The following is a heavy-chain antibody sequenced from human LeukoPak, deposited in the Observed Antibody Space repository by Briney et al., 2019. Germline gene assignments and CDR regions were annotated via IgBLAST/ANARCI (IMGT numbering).Heavy chain of an antibody. J-gene: IGHJ4*02. CDR1: GFTFSSYA. CDR2: ISGSGGST. D-gene: IGHD2-15*01. V-gene: IGHV3-23*01. Sequence: GGSLRLSCAASGFTFSSYAMSGVRQAPGKGLEGVSAISGSGGSTYYADSVKGRFTVSRDNSKNTLYLQMNRLRAEDTAVYYCAKGANVVVVAAVFDYWGQGTLVTVSS. CDR3: AKGANVVVVAAVFDY.